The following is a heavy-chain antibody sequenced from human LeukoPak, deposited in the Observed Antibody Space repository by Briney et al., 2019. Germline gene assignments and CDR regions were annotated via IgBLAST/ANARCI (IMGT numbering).Heavy chain of an antibody. Sequence: PSETLSLTCAVSGYSISSGYYWGWIRQPPGQGLEWIGSIYHSGSTYYNPSLKSRVTISVDTSKNQFSLKLGSVTAADTAVYYCARLNPRYYYYYMDVWGKGTTVTVSS. CDR3: ARLNPRYYYYYMDV. CDR1: GYSISSGYY. V-gene: IGHV4-38-2*01. J-gene: IGHJ6*03. CDR2: IYHSGST.